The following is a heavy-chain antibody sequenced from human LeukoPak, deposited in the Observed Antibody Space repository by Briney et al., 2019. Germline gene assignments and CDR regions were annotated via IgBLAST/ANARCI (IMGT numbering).Heavy chain of an antibody. V-gene: IGHV4-59*01. CDR1: GGSISSYY. CDR2: IYYSGST. CDR3: ARQMATIAFDY. D-gene: IGHD5-24*01. J-gene: IGHJ4*02. Sequence: KPSETLSLTCTVSGGSISSYYWSWIRQPPGKGLEWIGYIYYSGSTNYNPSLKSRVTISGDTSKNQFSLKLSSVTAADTAVYYCARQMATIAFDYWGQGTLVTVSS.